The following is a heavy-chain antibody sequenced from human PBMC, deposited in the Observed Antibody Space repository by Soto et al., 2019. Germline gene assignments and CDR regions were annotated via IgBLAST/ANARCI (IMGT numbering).Heavy chain of an antibody. Sequence: QLQLQESGPGLVKPSETLSLTCTVSGGSISSSSYYWGWIRQPPGKGLEWIGSIYYSGSTYYNPSLKSRVTISVDTSKNQFSLKLSSVTAADTAVYYCARLGRGGLTVVRGWGQGTLVTVSS. CDR3: ARLGRGGLTVVRG. J-gene: IGHJ4*02. CDR1: GGSISSSSYY. CDR2: IYYSGST. D-gene: IGHD2-15*01. V-gene: IGHV4-39*01.